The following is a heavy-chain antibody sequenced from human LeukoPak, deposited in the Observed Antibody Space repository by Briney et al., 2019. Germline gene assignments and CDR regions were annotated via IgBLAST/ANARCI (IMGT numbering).Heavy chain of an antibody. CDR1: GFTFGDYA. D-gene: IGHD3-3*01. J-gene: IGHJ4*02. V-gene: IGHV3-23*01. CDR2: IRGSGGST. CDR3: AKSSLFDLWSGYLEY. Sequence: GRSLRLSCTASGFTFGDYAMSWVRQAPGKGLEWVSAIRGSGGSTYYADSVKGRFTISRDNSKNTLYLQMNSLRDEDTAVYFCAKSSLFDLWSGYLEYWGQGTLVTVSS.